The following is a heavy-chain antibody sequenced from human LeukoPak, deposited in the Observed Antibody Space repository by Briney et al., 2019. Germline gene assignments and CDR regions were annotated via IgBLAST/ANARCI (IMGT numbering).Heavy chain of an antibody. CDR1: GGSISSSPYY. Sequence: SETLSLTCTVSGGSISSSPYYWGWIRQPPGKGLEWIGSIYYSGSTYYNPSLKSRVTISVDTSKNQFSLKLSSVTAADTAVYYCARHIPPVGCSGGSCHPYYFDYWGQGTLVTVSS. J-gene: IGHJ4*02. D-gene: IGHD2-15*01. CDR3: ARHIPPVGCSGGSCHPYYFDY. V-gene: IGHV4-39*01. CDR2: IYYSGST.